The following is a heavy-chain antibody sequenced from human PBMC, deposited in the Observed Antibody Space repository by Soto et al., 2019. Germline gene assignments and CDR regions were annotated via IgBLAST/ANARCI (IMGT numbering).Heavy chain of an antibody. CDR2: IIPIFGTA. CDR1: GGTFSSYA. V-gene: IGHV1-69*01. CDR3: ARVASTDRTYYDFWSGRNGMDV. J-gene: IGHJ6*02. D-gene: IGHD3-3*01. Sequence: QVQLVQSGAEVKKPGSSVKVSCKASGGTFSSYAISWVRQAPGQGLEWMGGIIPIFGTANYAQKFQGRVTITADESTSTAYMELGSLRSEDTAVYYCARVASTDRTYYDFWSGRNGMDVWGQGTTVTVSS.